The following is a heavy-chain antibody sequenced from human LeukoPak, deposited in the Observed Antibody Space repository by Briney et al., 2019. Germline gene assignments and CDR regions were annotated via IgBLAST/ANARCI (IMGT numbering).Heavy chain of an antibody. D-gene: IGHD3-22*01. CDR2: INPNNGDT. CDR3: ARDLDDSSGYLYIGY. CDR1: GYTFTGYY. J-gene: IGHJ4*02. Sequence: GASVKVSCKASGYTFTGYYIHWVRQAPGQGLEWMGWINPNNGDTNYAQKFQGRVTMTRDTSISTAYMELSRLRSDDTAVYYCARDLDDSSGYLYIGYWGQGTLVTVSS. V-gene: IGHV1-2*02.